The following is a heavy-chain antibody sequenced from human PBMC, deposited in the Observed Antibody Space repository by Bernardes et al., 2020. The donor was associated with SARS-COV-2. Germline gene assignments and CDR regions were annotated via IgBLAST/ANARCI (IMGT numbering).Heavy chain of an antibody. Sequence: GGSLRLFCAASGFTFSSYGMHWVRQAPGKGLEWVAVIWYDGSNKYYADSVKGRFTISRDNSKNTLYLQMNSLRAEDTAVYYCARVSSYYYGMDVWGQGTTVTVSS. CDR1: GFTFSSYG. V-gene: IGHV3-33*01. CDR3: ARVSSYYYGMDV. CDR2: IWYDGSNK. J-gene: IGHJ6*02.